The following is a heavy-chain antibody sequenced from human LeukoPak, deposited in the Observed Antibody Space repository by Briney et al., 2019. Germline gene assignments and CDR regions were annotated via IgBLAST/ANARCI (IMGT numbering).Heavy chain of an antibody. J-gene: IGHJ4*02. Sequence: SETLSLTCAVYGGSFSGYYWSWIRQPPGKGLEWIGEINHSGSTNYNPSLKSRVTISVDTSKNQFSLKLSSVTAADTAVYYCARGGIQRVSDYWGQGTLVTVSS. CDR1: GGSFSGYY. V-gene: IGHV4-34*01. CDR3: ARGGIQRVSDY. D-gene: IGHD5-18*01. CDR2: INHSGST.